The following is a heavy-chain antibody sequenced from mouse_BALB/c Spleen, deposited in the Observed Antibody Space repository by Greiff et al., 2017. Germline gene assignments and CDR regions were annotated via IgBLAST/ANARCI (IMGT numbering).Heavy chain of an antibody. Sequence: VQLQQSGAELVRSGASVKLSCTASGFNIKDYYMHWVKQRPEQGLEWIGWIDPENGDTEYAPKFQGKATMTADTSSNTAYLQLSSLTSEDTAVYYCNDYGNYNGMDYWGQGTSVTVSA. CDR3: NDYGNYNGMDY. CDR2: IDPENGDT. CDR1: GFNIKDYY. J-gene: IGHJ4*01. D-gene: IGHD2-1*01. V-gene: IGHV14-4*02.